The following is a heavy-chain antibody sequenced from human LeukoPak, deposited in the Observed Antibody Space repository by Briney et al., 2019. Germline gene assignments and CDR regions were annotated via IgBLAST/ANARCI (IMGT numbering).Heavy chain of an antibody. CDR1: GGSISSYY. V-gene: IGHV4-59*08. CDR3: ASTDYYDSSGYLDY. Sequence: PSETLSLTCTVSGGSISSYYWSWIRQPPGKGLEWIGYIYYSGSTNYNPSLKSRVTISVDTSKNQFSLKLSSMTAADTAVYYCASTDYYDSSGYLDYWGQGTLVTVSS. CDR2: IYYSGST. D-gene: IGHD3-22*01. J-gene: IGHJ4*02.